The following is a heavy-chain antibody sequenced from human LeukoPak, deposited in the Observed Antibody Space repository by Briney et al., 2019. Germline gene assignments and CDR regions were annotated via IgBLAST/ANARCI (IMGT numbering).Heavy chain of an antibody. CDR3: ARDPPRSADSSGYLVDY. V-gene: IGHV3-66*02. Sequence: GGSLRLSCAASGFTVSSNYMSWVRQAPGKGLEWVSVIYSGGSTYYADSVKGRFTISRDNSKNTLYLQMNSLRAEDTAVYYCARDPPRSADSSGYLVDYWGQGTLVTVSS. J-gene: IGHJ4*02. CDR1: GFTVSSNY. CDR2: IYSGGST. D-gene: IGHD3-22*01.